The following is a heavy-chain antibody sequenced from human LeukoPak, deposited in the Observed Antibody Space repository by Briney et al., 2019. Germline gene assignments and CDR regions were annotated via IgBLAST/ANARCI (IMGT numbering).Heavy chain of an antibody. J-gene: IGHJ6*03. CDR2: IRYDGSNK. V-gene: IGHV3-30*02. Sequence: GGSLRLSCAASGFTFSSYGIHWVRQAPGKGLEWVAFIRYDGSNKYYADSVKGRFTISRDNSKNTLYLQMNSLRAEDTAVYYCAKLPHKGYCSGGSCYPNYYYYYYMDVWGKGTTVTISS. D-gene: IGHD2-15*01. CDR1: GFTFSSYG. CDR3: AKLPHKGYCSGGSCYPNYYYYYYMDV.